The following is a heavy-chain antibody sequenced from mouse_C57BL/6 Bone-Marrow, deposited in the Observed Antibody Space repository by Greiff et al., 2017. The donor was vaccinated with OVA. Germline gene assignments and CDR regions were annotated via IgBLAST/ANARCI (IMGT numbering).Heavy chain of an antibody. D-gene: IGHD2-12*01. CDR2: IDPETGGT. J-gene: IGHJ4*01. Sequence: QVQLQQSGAELVRPGASVTLSCKASGYTFTDYEMHWVKQTPVHGLEWIGAIDPETGGTAYNQKFKGKAILTADKSSSPAYMELSSLTSEDSAVYYCTRLETTIFTTGLYAMDYWGQGTSVTVSA. CDR3: TRLETTIFTTGLYAMDY. V-gene: IGHV1-15*01. CDR1: GYTFTDYE.